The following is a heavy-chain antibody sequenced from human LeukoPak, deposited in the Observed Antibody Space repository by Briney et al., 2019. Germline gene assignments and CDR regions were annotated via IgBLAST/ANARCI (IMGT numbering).Heavy chain of an antibody. CDR3: ARDSVNTAMGAFDY. D-gene: IGHD5-18*01. V-gene: IGHV4-59*02. CDR1: GGSVRTYF. J-gene: IGHJ4*02. Sequence: SETLSLTCTVSGGSVRTYFWSWIRQPPGRGLEWIGNIYYSGSTNYNPSLKSRVTISVDTSKNQFSLKLTSVSAADTAVYYCARDSVNTAMGAFDYWGQGTLVTVSS. CDR2: IYYSGST.